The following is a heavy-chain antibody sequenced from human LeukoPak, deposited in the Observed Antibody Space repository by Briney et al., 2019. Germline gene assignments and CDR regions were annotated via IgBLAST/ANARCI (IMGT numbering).Heavy chain of an antibody. D-gene: IGHD3-22*01. J-gene: IGHJ3*02. V-gene: IGHV3-66*01. Sequence: GGSLRLSCAVSGCTVSSNYMSWVRQAPGKGLEWVSVIDSGGSTYYADSVKGRFTISRDNSKNTLYLQMNSLRAEDTAVYYCARVMPRPYYYDSSGYHDAFVIWGQRTMVTVSS. CDR2: IDSGGST. CDR1: GCTVSSNY. CDR3: ARVMPRPYYYDSSGYHDAFVI.